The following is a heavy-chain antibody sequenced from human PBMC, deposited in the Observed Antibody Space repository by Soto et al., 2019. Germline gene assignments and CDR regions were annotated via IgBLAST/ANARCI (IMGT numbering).Heavy chain of an antibody. V-gene: IGHV3-30-3*01. D-gene: IGHD1-26*01. CDR1: GFPFSSYA. CDR3: ARVWGDSGRDYFDH. CDR2: ISHDGTNK. J-gene: IGHJ4*02. Sequence: QVQLVESGGGVVQPGTSLRLSCAASGFPFSSYAIHWVRQAPGKGLEWVAVISHDGTNKYYADSVKGRFTISRDNSKNTLYLQMNSLRAEDTAGYYCARVWGDSGRDYFDHWGQGTLVTVSS.